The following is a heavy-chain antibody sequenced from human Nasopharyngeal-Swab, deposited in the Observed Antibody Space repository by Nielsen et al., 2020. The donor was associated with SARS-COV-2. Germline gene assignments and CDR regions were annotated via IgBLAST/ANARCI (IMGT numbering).Heavy chain of an antibody. J-gene: IGHJ4*02. CDR3: ATGRGGPYPYFDY. D-gene: IGHD4-23*01. CDR2: IYYSGST. V-gene: IGHV4-39*01. Sequence: WIRQPPGKGLEWIGSIYYSGSTYYNPSLKSRVTISVDTSKNQFSLKLSSETAADTAVYYCATGRGGPYPYFDYWGQGTLVTVSS.